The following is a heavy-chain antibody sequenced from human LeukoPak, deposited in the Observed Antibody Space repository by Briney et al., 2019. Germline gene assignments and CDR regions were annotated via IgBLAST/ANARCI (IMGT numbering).Heavy chain of an antibody. D-gene: IGHD3-22*01. J-gene: IGHJ4*02. V-gene: IGHV3-33*06. CDR1: GFTFSSYG. CDR2: IWYDGSHE. CDR3: AKDERGDYYATPDDH. Sequence: PGRSLRLSCAASGFTFSSYGMHWVRQAPGKGLEWVAVIWYDGSHENYADSVKGRFTISRDNSKNTLYLQMNSLRAEDTAVYYCAKDERGDYYATPDDHWGQGTLVTVSS.